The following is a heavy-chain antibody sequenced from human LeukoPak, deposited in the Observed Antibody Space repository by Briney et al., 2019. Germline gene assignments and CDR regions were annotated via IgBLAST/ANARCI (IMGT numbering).Heavy chain of an antibody. J-gene: IGHJ4*02. CDR2: IYYSGST. CDR1: GGSISSYY. V-gene: IGHV4-59*08. Sequence: PSETLSLTCTVSGGSISSYYWSWIRQPPGKGLEWIGYIYYSGSTNYNPSLKSRVTISVDMSKNQFSLKLSSVTAADTAVYYCARVVGIAVAAYFDYWGQGTLVTVSS. CDR3: ARVVGIAVAAYFDY. D-gene: IGHD6-19*01.